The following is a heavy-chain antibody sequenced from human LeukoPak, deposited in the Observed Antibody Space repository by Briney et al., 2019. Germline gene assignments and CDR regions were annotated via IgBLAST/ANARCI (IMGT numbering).Heavy chain of an antibody. V-gene: IGHV1-69*04. CDR2: IIPVLEEA. Sequence: ASVKVSCKASEVTFSNSGITWVRQAPGQGLEWMGRIIPVLEEAQYAQNFQGKVTITADKSTSTAYMELHSLTSEDTAVYYCARDQLELGTHWFDPWGQGTLVTVSS. D-gene: IGHD1-1*01. CDR1: EVTFSNSG. CDR3: ARDQLELGTHWFDP. J-gene: IGHJ5*02.